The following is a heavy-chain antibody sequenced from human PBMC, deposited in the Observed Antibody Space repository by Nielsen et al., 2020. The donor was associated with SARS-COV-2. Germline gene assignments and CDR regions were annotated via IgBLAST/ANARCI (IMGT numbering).Heavy chain of an antibody. Sequence: ASVKASCKASGYTFTGYYMHWVRQAPGQGLEWMGRINPNSGGTNYAQKFQGRVTMTRDTSISTAYMELSRLRSDDTAVYYCARGVPAAMFSFYYYGMDVWGQGTTVTVSS. CDR3: ARGVPAAMFSFYYYGMDV. J-gene: IGHJ6*02. V-gene: IGHV1-2*06. CDR2: INPNSGGT. CDR1: GYTFTGYY. D-gene: IGHD2-2*01.